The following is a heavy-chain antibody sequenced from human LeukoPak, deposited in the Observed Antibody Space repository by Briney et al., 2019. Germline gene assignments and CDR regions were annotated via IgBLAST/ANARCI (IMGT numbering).Heavy chain of an antibody. CDR1: GYTFTSYA. J-gene: IGHJ3*02. D-gene: IGHD2-21*02. Sequence: ASVKVSCKASGYTFTSYAMNWVRQAPGQGLEWMGWINTNTGNPTYAQGFTGRFVFSLDTSVSTAYLQISSLKAEDTAVYYCAREFAVDIVVVTAIPGWNAFDIWGQGTMVTVSS. V-gene: IGHV7-4-1*02. CDR3: AREFAVDIVVVTAIPGWNAFDI. CDR2: INTNTGNP.